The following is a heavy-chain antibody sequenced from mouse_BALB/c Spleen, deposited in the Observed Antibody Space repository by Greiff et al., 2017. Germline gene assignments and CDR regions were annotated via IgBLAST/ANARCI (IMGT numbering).Heavy chain of an antibody. D-gene: IGHD2-10*01. V-gene: IGHV5-4*02. J-gene: IGHJ3*01. CDR1: GFTFSDYY. Sequence: DVQLVESGGGLVKPGGSLKLSCAASGFTFSDYYMYWVRQTPEKRLEWVATISDGGSYTYYPDSVKGRFTISRDNAKNNLYLQMSSLKSEDSAMYYCATPYPSWFAYWGQGTLVTVSA. CDR3: ATPYPSWFAY. CDR2: ISDGGSYT.